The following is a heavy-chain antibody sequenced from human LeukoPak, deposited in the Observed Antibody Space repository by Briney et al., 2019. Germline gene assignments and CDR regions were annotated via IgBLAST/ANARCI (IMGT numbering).Heavy chain of an antibody. D-gene: IGHD4-17*01. CDR1: GYTFTSYY. Sequence: ASVKVSCKASGYTFTSYYMHWVRQAPGQGLEWMGIINPSGGSTSYAQKFQGRVTMTRGTSTSTVYMELSSLRSEDTAAYYCARGVYGDYPINPFDYWGQGTLVTVSS. CDR3: ARGVYGDYPINPFDY. CDR2: INPSGGST. V-gene: IGHV1-46*01. J-gene: IGHJ4*02.